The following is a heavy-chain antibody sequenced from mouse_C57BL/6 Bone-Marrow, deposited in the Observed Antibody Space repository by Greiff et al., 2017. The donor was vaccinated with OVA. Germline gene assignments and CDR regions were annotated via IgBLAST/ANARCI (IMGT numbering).Heavy chain of an antibody. J-gene: IGHJ3*01. D-gene: IGHD2-14*01. CDR3: ARLWYDEGLAY. CDR1: GYAFSSYW. Sequence: VNVVESGAELVKPGASVKISCKASGYAFSSYWMNWVKQRPGKGLEWIGQIYPGDGDTNYNGKFKGKATLTADKSSSTAYMQLSSLTSEDSAVYFCARLWYDEGLAYWGQGTLVTVSA. CDR2: IYPGDGDT. V-gene: IGHV1-80*01.